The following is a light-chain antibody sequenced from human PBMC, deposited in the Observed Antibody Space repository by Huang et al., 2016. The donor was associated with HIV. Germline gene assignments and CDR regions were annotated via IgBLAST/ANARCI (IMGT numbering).Light chain of an antibody. V-gene: IGKV4-1*01. CDR3: QQYYSIPLT. Sequence: DIVMTQSPDSLAVSLGERATINCKSNQSVLYNSNNKNYLSWYQQKPGHPPKLIIYWASTRESGVPDRFSGSGSGTDFTLTISSLQAEDVAVYYCQQYYSIPLTFGGGTKVEIK. CDR2: WAS. CDR1: QSVLYNSNNKNY. J-gene: IGKJ4*01.